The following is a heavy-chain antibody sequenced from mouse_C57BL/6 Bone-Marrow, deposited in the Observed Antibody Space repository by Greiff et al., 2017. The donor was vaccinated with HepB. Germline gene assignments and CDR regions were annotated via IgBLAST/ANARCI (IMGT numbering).Heavy chain of an antibody. V-gene: IGHV1-76*01. J-gene: IGHJ3*01. D-gene: IGHD2-3*01. Sequence: VQLQQSGAELVRPGASVKLSCKASGYTFTDYYINWVKQRPGQGLEWIARIYPGSGNTYYNEKFKGKATLTAEKSSSTAYMQLSSLTSEDSAVYFCARGRDGYYPAWFAYWGQGTLVTVSA. CDR3: ARGRDGYYPAWFAY. CDR1: GYTFTDYY. CDR2: IYPGSGNT.